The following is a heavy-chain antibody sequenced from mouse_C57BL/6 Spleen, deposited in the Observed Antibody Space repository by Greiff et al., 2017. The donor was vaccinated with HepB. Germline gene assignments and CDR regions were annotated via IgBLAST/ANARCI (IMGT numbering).Heavy chain of an antibody. D-gene: IGHD1-1*01. V-gene: IGHV1-52*01. CDR2: IDPSDSET. Sequence: QVQLQQPGAELVRPGSSVKLSCKASGYTFTSYWMHWVKQRPIQGLEWIGNIDPSDSETHYNQKFKDKATLTVDKSSSTAYMQLSSLTSEDSAVYYCARFPTVKENWYFDVWGTGTTVTVSS. CDR3: ARFPTVKENWYFDV. J-gene: IGHJ1*03. CDR1: GYTFTSYW.